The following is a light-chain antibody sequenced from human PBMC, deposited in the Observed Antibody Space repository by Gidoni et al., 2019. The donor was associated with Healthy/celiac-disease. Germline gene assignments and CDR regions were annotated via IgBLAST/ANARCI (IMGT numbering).Light chain of an antibody. V-gene: IGKV1-5*03. J-gene: IGKJ2*01. CDR1: QSISSW. CDR3: QQYNSYSPSYT. CDR2: KAS. Sequence: DIQMTQSPSTLSASVGDRVTITCRASQSISSWLAWYQQKPGKAPKLLIYKASSLESGVPSRCSGSGSGTEFTLTISSLQPDDFATYYCQQYNSYSPSYTFGQGTKLEIK.